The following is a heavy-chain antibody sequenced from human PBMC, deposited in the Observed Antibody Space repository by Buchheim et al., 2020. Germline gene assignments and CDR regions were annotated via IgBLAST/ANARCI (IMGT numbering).Heavy chain of an antibody. CDR1: GFTFSSYA. V-gene: IGHV3-23*01. Sequence: EVQLLESGGGLVQPGGSLRLSCAASGFTFSSYAMSWVRQAPGKGLEWVSAISGSGGSTYYADFVKGRFTISRDNSKNTLYLQMNSLRAEDTAVYYCAKEMPSLDYDYVWGSYRPVDYWGQGTL. CDR3: AKEMPSLDYDYVWGSYRPVDY. D-gene: IGHD3-16*02. J-gene: IGHJ4*02. CDR2: ISGSGGST.